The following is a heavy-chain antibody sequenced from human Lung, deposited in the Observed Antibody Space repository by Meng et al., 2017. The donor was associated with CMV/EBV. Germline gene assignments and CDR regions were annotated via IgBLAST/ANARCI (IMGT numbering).Heavy chain of an antibody. CDR1: GFTFSRYA. J-gene: IGHJ4*02. D-gene: IGHD6-6*01. V-gene: IGHV3-30*14. CDR2: ISFDGGTR. Sequence: GESXKISCAASGFTFSRYAFHWVRQAPGKGLEWVAVISFDGGTRYYADSVKGRFTISRDSSRNSLYLQLNSLRPEDTAVYYCAREYGSSSAFDYWGQGTLVTFSS. CDR3: AREYGSSSAFDY.